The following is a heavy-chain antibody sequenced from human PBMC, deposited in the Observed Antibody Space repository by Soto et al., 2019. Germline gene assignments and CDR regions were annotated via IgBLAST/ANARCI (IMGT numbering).Heavy chain of an antibody. D-gene: IGHD3-3*01. J-gene: IGHJ4*02. CDR1: GFTFSSYA. Sequence: PGGSLILSCAASGFTFSSYAMSWVRQAPGKGLEWVSAISGSGGSTYYADSVKGRFTISRDNSKNTLYLQMNSLRAEDTAVYYCAKVKSYDFWSGYYPVWGQGTLVTVSS. V-gene: IGHV3-23*01. CDR2: ISGSGGST. CDR3: AKVKSYDFWSGYYPV.